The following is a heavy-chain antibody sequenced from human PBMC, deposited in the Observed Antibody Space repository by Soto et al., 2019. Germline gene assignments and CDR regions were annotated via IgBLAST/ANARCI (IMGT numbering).Heavy chain of an antibody. CDR3: AREDYYDTGYYVV. CDR1: GRSMSGYY. CDR2: IYTSGTT. Sequence: SETLSLTCTVSGRSMSGYYWSWIRQPAGERLEWIGRIYTSGTTDFNPSLKGRVAMSVDTSKNQFSLKLTSVTAADTALYYCAREDYYDTGYYVVWGQGTQVTVSS. J-gene: IGHJ4*02. D-gene: IGHD3-9*01. V-gene: IGHV4-4*07.